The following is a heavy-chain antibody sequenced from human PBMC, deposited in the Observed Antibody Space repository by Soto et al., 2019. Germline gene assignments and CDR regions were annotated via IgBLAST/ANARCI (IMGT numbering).Heavy chain of an antibody. Sequence: QVQLVQSGAEVKKPGASVKVSCKASGYTFTRYYMHWVRQAPGQGLEWMGWINPNSGGTNYAQKFQGWVTMTRDTSISTAYMELRRLRSDDTAVYYCARSTTVVTRTGLDYWGQGTLVTVAS. V-gene: IGHV1-2*04. CDR1: GYTFTRYY. D-gene: IGHD4-17*01. CDR3: ARSTTVVTRTGLDY. J-gene: IGHJ4*02. CDR2: INPNSGGT.